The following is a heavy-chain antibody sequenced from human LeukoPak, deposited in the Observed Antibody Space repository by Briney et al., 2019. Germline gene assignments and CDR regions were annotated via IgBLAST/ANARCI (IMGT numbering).Heavy chain of an antibody. Sequence: GASLRLSCAASGFTFSSYAMSWVRQAPGKGLEWVSAISGSGGSTYYADSVKGRFTISRDNSKNTLYLQMNSLRAEDTAVYYCAKDRGTMIAGILDPWGQGTLVTVSS. CDR1: GFTFSSYA. V-gene: IGHV3-23*01. D-gene: IGHD3-22*01. CDR3: AKDRGTMIAGILDP. CDR2: ISGSGGST. J-gene: IGHJ5*02.